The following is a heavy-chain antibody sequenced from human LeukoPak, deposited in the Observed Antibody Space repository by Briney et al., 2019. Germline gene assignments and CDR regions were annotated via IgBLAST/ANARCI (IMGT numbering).Heavy chain of an antibody. D-gene: IGHD2-2*02. CDR3: AKPYIVVVPAAIKGRGVSTPFDY. Sequence: GGSLRLSCAASGFTFSSYAMSWVRQAPGKGLEWVSAISGSGGSTYYADSVKGRFTISRDNSKNTLYLQMNSLRAEDTAVYYCAKPYIVVVPAAIKGRGVSTPFDYWGQGTLVTVSS. V-gene: IGHV3-23*01. CDR1: GFTFSSYA. J-gene: IGHJ4*02. CDR2: ISGSGGST.